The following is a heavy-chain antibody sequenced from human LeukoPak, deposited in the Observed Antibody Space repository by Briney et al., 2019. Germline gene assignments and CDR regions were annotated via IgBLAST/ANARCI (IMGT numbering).Heavy chain of an antibody. J-gene: IGHJ4*02. CDR1: GFTFNSYA. CDR3: AKGITGTTGRKGSCDY. D-gene: IGHD1-7*01. CDR2: ISGSGVGT. Sequence: PGGSLRLSCAASGFTFNSYAMTWVRQAPGKGLDWVSTISGSGVGTYYADSVKGRFTISRDNSKNTLYLQMNSLRAEDTAVYYCAKGITGTTGRKGSCDYWGQGTLVTVSP. V-gene: IGHV3-23*01.